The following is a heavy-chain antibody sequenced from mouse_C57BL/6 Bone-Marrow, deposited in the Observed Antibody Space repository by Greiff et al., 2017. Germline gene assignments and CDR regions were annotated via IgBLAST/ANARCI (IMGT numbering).Heavy chain of an antibody. CDR3: ERYGISDYFDY. CDR1: GYPFTSYW. V-gene: IGHV1-7*01. J-gene: IGHJ2*01. CDR2: INPTSGYT. D-gene: IGHD2-1*01. Sequence: QVQLKESGAELAKPGASVKLSCKASGYPFTSYWMHWVKQRPGQGLEWIGYINPTSGYTKYNQKFKDKATLTADKASSTAYVQLGSLTYEDSAVYYCERYGISDYFDYWGQGTTLTVSA.